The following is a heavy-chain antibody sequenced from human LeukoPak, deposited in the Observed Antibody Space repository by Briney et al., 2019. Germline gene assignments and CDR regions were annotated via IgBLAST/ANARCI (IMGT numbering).Heavy chain of an antibody. D-gene: IGHD2-2*01. CDR1: GFTFSSYS. V-gene: IGHV3-48*02. CDR3: ARSVPAAN. J-gene: IGHJ4*02. CDR2: ISSSSSTI. Sequence: GGSLRLSCAASGFTFSSYSMNWVRQAPGKGLEWVSYISSSSSTIYYADSVKGRFTISRDNAKNSLYLLMNSLRDEDTAVYYCARSVPAANWGQGTLVTVSS.